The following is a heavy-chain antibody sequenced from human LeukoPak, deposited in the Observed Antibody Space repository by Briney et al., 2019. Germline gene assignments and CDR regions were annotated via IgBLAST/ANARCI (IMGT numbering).Heavy chain of an antibody. Sequence: SETQSLTCTVSGGSISSGSYYWSWIRQPAGKGLEWIGRIYTSGSTNYNPSLKSRVTISVDTSKNQFSLKLSSVTAADTAVYYCARDVGPQDWFDPWGQGTLVTVSS. CDR3: ARDVGPQDWFDP. V-gene: IGHV4-61*02. D-gene: IGHD1-14*01. J-gene: IGHJ5*02. CDR1: GGSISSGSYY. CDR2: IYTSGST.